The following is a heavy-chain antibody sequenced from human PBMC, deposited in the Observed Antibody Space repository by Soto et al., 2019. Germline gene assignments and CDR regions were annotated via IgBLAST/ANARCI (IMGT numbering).Heavy chain of an antibody. Sequence: GGSLRLSCAAPGFTFSSYGMHWVRQAPGKGLEWVAVIWYDGSNKYYADSVKGRFTISRDNSKNTLYLQMNSLRAEDTAVYYCARDLVAYYFDYWGQGTLVTVSS. D-gene: IGHD5-12*01. J-gene: IGHJ4*02. CDR3: ARDLVAYYFDY. V-gene: IGHV3-33*01. CDR1: GFTFSSYG. CDR2: IWYDGSNK.